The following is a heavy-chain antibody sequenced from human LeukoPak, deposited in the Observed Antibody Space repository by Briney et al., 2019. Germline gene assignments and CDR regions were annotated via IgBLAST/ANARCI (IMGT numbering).Heavy chain of an antibody. Sequence: GGSLRLSCAVAGFTFSSYGMHWVRQAPGKGLEWVAFIRYDGSNKYYADSVKGRFTISRDNSKNTLYLQMNSLRAEDTAVYYCARDTVAGTDDAFDIWGQGTMVTVSS. D-gene: IGHD6-19*01. CDR1: GFTFSSYG. CDR2: IRYDGSNK. CDR3: ARDTVAGTDDAFDI. V-gene: IGHV3-30*02. J-gene: IGHJ3*02.